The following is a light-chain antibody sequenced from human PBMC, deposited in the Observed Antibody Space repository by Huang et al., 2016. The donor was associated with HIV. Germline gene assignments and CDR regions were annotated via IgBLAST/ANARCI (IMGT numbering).Light chain of an antibody. V-gene: IGKV1-8*01. Sequence: IRMTQSPSSLSASTGDRVTITCRANQDINNFLAWYQQRPGSVPKLLIYATSTLQSGVPSRFSGNGSGTDFTLTIGSLHSEDVATYYCQQYDIHPLTFGPGTRVDIK. CDR3: QQYDIHPLT. CDR2: ATS. J-gene: IGKJ3*01. CDR1: QDINNF.